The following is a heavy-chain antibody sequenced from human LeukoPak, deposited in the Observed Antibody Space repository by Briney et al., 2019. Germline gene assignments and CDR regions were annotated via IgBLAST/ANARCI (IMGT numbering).Heavy chain of an antibody. CDR1: GGSISSSSYY. Sequence: SETLSLTCTVSGGSISSSSYYWGWIRQPPGKGLEWIGSIYHSGSTYYNPSLKSRVTISVDTSKNQFSLKLNSVTAADTAVYYCARLEQWLDPPENFDYWGQGTLVTVSS. CDR2: IYHSGST. D-gene: IGHD6-19*01. CDR3: ARLEQWLDPPENFDY. V-gene: IGHV4-39*07. J-gene: IGHJ4*02.